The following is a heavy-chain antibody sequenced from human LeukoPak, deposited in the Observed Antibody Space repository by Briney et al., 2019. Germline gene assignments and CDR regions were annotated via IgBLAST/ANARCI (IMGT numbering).Heavy chain of an antibody. CDR3: VREPGAPRGWFDS. Sequence: PGGSLRLSCAASGFTFSVYSMNWVRQAPGKGLEWVSSISGTGSHIYSADSMKGRFIISRDNAKNSLYLQMNSLRAEDTAVYYCVREPGAPRGWFDSWGQGTLVTVSS. V-gene: IGHV3-21*01. J-gene: IGHJ5*01. D-gene: IGHD7-27*01. CDR1: GFTFSVYS. CDR2: ISGTGSHI.